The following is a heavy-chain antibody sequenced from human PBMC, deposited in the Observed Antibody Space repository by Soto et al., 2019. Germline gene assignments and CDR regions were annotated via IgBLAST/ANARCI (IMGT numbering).Heavy chain of an antibody. Sequence: PETLSLTCTVSGGSISSYYWSWIRQPPGKGLEWIGHIYYTGSTNSSPSLKSRVTISVDTSKNQFSLKLSSVTAADTAVYYCGRQRRMFGDFDYGGQGTLVTASS. CDR2: IYYTGST. CDR1: GGSISSYY. D-gene: IGHD3-10*02. CDR3: GRQRRMFGDFDY. V-gene: IGHV4-59*01. J-gene: IGHJ4*02.